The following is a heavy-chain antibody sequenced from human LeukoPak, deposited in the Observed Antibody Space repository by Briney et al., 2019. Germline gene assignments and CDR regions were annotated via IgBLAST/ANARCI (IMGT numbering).Heavy chain of an antibody. CDR3: ARNYDGGWFDP. CDR1: GYTFTYYY. CDR2: INPSGGSP. D-gene: IGHD3-3*01. J-gene: IGHJ5*02. V-gene: IGHV1-46*01. Sequence: ASVKVSCKASGYTFTYYYIHWVRQAPGRGLEWMGIINPSGGSPTYAQNFQGRVTMTRDTSTSTVYMELSSLRSEDTAVYYCARNYDGGWFDPWGQGTLVTVSS.